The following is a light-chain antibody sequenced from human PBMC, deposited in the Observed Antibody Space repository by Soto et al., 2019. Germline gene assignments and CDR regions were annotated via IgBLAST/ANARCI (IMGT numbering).Light chain of an antibody. CDR2: VVG. CDR3: CAYAGSYSRV. Sequence: QSVLALPRSVSGIPGQSVTISCAGTSSDVGGSNYVSWCQQHPGKAPKLMIYVVGMRPSVVPDALSGFKSVHMVYLTISGLQSEDEADYYCCAYAGSYSRVFGTWTKATV. J-gene: IGLJ1*01. CDR1: SSDVGGSNY. V-gene: IGLV2-11*01.